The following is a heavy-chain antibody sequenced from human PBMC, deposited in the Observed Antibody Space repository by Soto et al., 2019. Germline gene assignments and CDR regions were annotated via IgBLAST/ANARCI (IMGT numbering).Heavy chain of an antibody. Sequence: SVKVSCKASGGTFSTTAITWVRQAPGQGLEWMGGIVPIFGIPNYAQKFQGRLAITADKSTNTAYMELISLRSEDTAVYYCARDSHSAGGWFDSWGLGTLVTVSS. D-gene: IGHD2-15*01. J-gene: IGHJ5*01. V-gene: IGHV1-69*10. CDR2: IVPIFGIP. CDR3: ARDSHSAGGWFDS. CDR1: GGTFSTTA.